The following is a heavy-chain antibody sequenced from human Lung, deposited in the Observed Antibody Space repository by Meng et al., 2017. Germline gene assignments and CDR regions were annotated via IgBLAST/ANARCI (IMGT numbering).Heavy chain of an antibody. Sequence: VQLQSWGQRPFTPSEVLSSTFVVSCGSFIDYYWSRTPQHPGKGLEWIVQINHSRSTTYNPSLESRATISVDTSQTYLSLKLSSVNAADSDVYYCARGPTTKAHDFDYWGQGTLVTVFS. V-gene: IGHV4-34*01. CDR2: INHSRST. CDR1: CGSFIDYY. CDR3: ARGPTTKAHDFDY. J-gene: IGHJ4*02. D-gene: IGHD4-11*01.